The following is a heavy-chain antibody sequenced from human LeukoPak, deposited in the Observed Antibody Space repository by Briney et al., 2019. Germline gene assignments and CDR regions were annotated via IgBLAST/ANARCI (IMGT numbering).Heavy chain of an antibody. V-gene: IGHV3-20*04. CDR3: ARDHYYDSSGYYDNWFDP. Sequence: GGSLRLSCAASGFTFDDYGMSWVRQAPGKGREWVSGINWNGGSTGYADSVKGRFTISRDNAKNSLYLQMNSLRAEDTALYYCARDHYYDSSGYYDNWFDPWGQGTLVTVSS. CDR1: GFTFDDYG. CDR2: INWNGGST. J-gene: IGHJ5*02. D-gene: IGHD3-22*01.